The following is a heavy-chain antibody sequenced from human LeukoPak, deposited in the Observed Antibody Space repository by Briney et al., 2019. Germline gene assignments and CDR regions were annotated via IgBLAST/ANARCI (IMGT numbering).Heavy chain of an antibody. CDR1: GYSISSGYY. V-gene: IGHV4-38-2*01. Sequence: SETLSLTCAVSGYSISSGYYWGWIRQPPGKGLEWIGEINHSGNIKYNPSLKSRVTISVDTSKNQFSLKLTSVTAADTAMYYCAPQGLGVANWFGPWGQGTLVTVSS. J-gene: IGHJ5*02. CDR2: INHSGNI. D-gene: IGHD2-21*01. CDR3: APQGLGVANWFGP.